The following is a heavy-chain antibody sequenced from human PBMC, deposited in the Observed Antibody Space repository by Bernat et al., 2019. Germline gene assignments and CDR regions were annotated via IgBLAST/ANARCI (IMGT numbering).Heavy chain of an antibody. J-gene: IGHJ2*01. CDR3: ARGAGDYWYFDL. Sequence: EVQLVESGGALVQPGGSLRLSCAASGFTFSSYDMHWVRQATGKGLEWVSAIGTAGDTYYPGSVKGRFTISRENAKNSLYLQMNSLRAGDTAVYYCARGAGDYWYFDLWGRGTLVTVSS. V-gene: IGHV3-13*04. CDR1: GFTFSSYD. D-gene: IGHD7-27*01. CDR2: IGTAGDT.